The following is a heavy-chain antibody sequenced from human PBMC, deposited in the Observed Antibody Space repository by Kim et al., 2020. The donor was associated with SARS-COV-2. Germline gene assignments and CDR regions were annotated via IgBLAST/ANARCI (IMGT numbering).Heavy chain of an antibody. V-gene: IGHV6-1*01. CDR1: GDSVSSNNVA. CDR2: TYYRSGWYN. J-gene: IGHJ3*02. D-gene: IGHD5-18*01. CDR3: ARGINSAFDI. Sequence: SQTLSLTCAISGDSVSSNNVAWNWVRQSPSRGLEWLGRTYYRSGWYNDYAVSVKGRISISLDASQNQLSLQLNSMTPEDTAVYYCARGINSAFDIWGQGTVVTVSS.